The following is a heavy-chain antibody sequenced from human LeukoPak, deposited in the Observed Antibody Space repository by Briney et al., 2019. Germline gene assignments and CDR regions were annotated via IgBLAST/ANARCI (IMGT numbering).Heavy chain of an antibody. J-gene: IGHJ3*02. CDR2: INWNGGRT. D-gene: IGHD3-22*01. CDR3: ARTVPYYYDSSGYFNNAFDI. V-gene: IGHV3-20*04. Sequence: PGGSLRLSCAASGFTFDDYGMSWVRQAPGKGLEWVSGINWNGGRTGYADSVKGRFTISRDNTKNSLYLQMNSLRAEDTALYYCARTVPYYYDSSGYFNNAFDIWGQGTMVTVSS. CDR1: GFTFDDYG.